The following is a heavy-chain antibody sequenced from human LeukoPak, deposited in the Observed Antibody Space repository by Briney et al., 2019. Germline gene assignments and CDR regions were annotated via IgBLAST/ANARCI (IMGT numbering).Heavy chain of an antibody. CDR2: ISYDGTHT. V-gene: IGHV3-30*18. CDR1: GFTFSTYA. CDR3: AKVYYPLGSYSNEYYAMDV. Sequence: PGRSLRLSCAASGFTFSTYAMHWVRQAPGEGLEGVALISYDGTHTYYPDSVKGRLTISRDNSKNTLYLQMNSLRAEDTAVYYCAKVYYPLGSYSNEYYAMDVWGKGTTVTVSS. J-gene: IGHJ6*04. D-gene: IGHD3-10*01.